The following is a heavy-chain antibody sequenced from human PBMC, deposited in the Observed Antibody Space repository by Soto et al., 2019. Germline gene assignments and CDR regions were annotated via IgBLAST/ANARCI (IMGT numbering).Heavy chain of an antibody. CDR3: VRQGIDYLHGLVEV. CDR2: VYYTGDT. CDR1: SGPDRSHN. Sequence: QVQLQQSGPRLVKPSETLSLTCTVSSGPDRSHNWGWIRQPPGRGLEWIGYVYYTGDTAYNPSLRSRVSISAHTSTNDISRTLSSVTAADTAVYYCVRQGIDYLHGLVEVWGQGTTVSVSS. V-gene: IGHV4-59*08. D-gene: IGHD4-17*01. J-gene: IGHJ6*02.